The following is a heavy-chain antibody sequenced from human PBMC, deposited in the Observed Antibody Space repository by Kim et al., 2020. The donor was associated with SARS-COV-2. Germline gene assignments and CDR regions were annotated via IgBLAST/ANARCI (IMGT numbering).Heavy chain of an antibody. CDR3: ARGPHYRRYYYGSGSYYNPPRNWFDP. Sequence: SETLSLTCAVYGGSFSGYYWSWIRQPPGKGLEWIGEINHSGSTNYNPSLKSRVTISVDTSKNQFSLKLSSVTAADTAVYYCARGPHYRRYYYGSGSYYNPPRNWFDPWGQGTLVTVSS. CDR1: GGSFSGYY. CDR2: INHSGST. J-gene: IGHJ5*02. V-gene: IGHV4-34*01. D-gene: IGHD3-10*01.